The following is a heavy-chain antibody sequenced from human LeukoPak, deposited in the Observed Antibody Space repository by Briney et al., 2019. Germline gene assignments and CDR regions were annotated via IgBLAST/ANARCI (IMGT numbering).Heavy chain of an antibody. CDR3: VGSYVPYYGMDV. CDR2: IYSGGST. V-gene: IGHV3-66*01. CDR1: GFTVSSNY. Sequence: PGGSLRLSCAASGFTVSSNYMSWVRQAPGKGLEWVSVIYSGGSTYYADSVKGRFTISRDNSKNTLYLQMNSLRAEDTAVYYCVGSYVPYYGMDVWGQGTTVTVSS. D-gene: IGHD3-16*01. J-gene: IGHJ6*02.